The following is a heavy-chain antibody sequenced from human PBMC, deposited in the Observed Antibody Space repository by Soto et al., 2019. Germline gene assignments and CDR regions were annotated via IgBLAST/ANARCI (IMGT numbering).Heavy chain of an antibody. CDR1: GGSISSSNW. V-gene: IGHV4-4*02. CDR2: IYHSGST. J-gene: IGHJ3*02. CDR3: ARLDEGELRSLGAFDI. Sequence: PSETLSLTCAVSGGSISSSNWWSWVRQPPGKGLEWIGEIYHSGSTNYNPSLKSRVTISVDKSKNQFSLKLSSVTAADTAVYYCARLDEGELRSLGAFDIWGQGTMVTVSS. D-gene: IGHD1-7*01.